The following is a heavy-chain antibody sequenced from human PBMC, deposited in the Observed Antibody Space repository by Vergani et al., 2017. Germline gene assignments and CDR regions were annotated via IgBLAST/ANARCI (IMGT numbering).Heavy chain of an antibody. V-gene: IGHV3-21*01. Sequence: EVDLVESGGGLAQPGGSLRLSCAASGFTFSSYSMNWVRQAPGKGLEWVSSISSSSSYIYYADSVKGRFTISRDNAKNSLYLQMNSLRAEDTAVYYCARVTPYDSSGYTPSFDYWGQGTLVTVSS. CDR1: GFTFSSYS. D-gene: IGHD3-22*01. CDR2: ISSSSSYI. CDR3: ARVTPYDSSGYTPSFDY. J-gene: IGHJ4*02.